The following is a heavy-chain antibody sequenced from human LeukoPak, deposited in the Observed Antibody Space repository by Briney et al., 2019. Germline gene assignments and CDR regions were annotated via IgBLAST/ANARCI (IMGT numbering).Heavy chain of an antibody. CDR2: TSGSGSSA. CDR1: GFTFSNYA. D-gene: IGHD1-26*01. CDR3: AKGWLKSSLDGFDI. J-gene: IGHJ3*02. Sequence: EPGGSLRLSCAASGFTFSNYAMSWVRQSPGKGLEWVSGTSGSGSSAYYTDSVKGRFTISRDNSKNTLYLQMNSLRADDTAIYYCAKGWLKSSLDGFDIWGQGTMVTVSS. V-gene: IGHV3-23*01.